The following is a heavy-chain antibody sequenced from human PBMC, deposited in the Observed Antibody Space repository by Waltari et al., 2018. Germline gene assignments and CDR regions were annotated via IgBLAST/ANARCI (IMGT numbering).Heavy chain of an antibody. J-gene: IGHJ4*02. CDR1: GYSISSGYY. V-gene: IGHV4-38-2*01. CDR3: ARIYCSSTSCYCLD. CDR2: IYHSGST. Sequence: QVQLQESGPGLVKPSETLSLTCAVSGYSISSGYYWGWIRQPQGKGLEWIVSIYHSGSTYYNPSLKRRVTISVDTSKNQFSLKLISVTAADTAVYYCARIYCSSTSCYCLDWGQGTLVTVSS. D-gene: IGHD2-2*01.